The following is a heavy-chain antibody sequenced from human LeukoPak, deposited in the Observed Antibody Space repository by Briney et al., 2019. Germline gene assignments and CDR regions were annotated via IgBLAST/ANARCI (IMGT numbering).Heavy chain of an antibody. Sequence: PGGSLRLSCAASGFTFSSYWMSWVRQAPGKGLEWVANIKQDGSEKYYVDSVKGRFTISRDNAKNSLYLKMNSLRAEDTAVYYCARSGYARGYNWFDPWGQGTLVTVSS. CDR1: GFTFSSYW. CDR2: IKQDGSEK. D-gene: IGHD5-12*01. J-gene: IGHJ5*02. V-gene: IGHV3-7*01. CDR3: ARSGYARGYNWFDP.